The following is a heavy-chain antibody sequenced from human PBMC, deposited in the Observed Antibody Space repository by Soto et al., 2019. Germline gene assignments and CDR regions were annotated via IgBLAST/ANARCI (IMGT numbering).Heavy chain of an antibody. CDR1: GGSISSSSYY. CDR3: ARRRGEFIKFGWFDP. CDR2: IYYSGST. D-gene: IGHD3-10*01. J-gene: IGHJ5*02. V-gene: IGHV4-39*01. Sequence: PSETLSLTCTVSGGSISSSSYYWGWIRQPPGKGLEWIGSIYYSGSTYYNPSLKSRVTISVDTSKNQFSLKLSSVTAADTAVYYCARRRGEFIKFGWFDPWGQGTLVTVSS.